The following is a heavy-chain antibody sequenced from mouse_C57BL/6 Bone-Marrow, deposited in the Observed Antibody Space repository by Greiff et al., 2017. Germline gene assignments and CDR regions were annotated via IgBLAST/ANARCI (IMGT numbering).Heavy chain of an antibody. D-gene: IGHD1-1*01. CDR2: IYPGSGST. Sequence: QVQLQQSGPELVKPGASVKLSCKASGYTFTSYDINWVKQRPGQGLEWIGWIYPGSGSTNYNVKFKSKATLTVDTSSSTAYMQLSSLTSEDSAVYYCARSGVVATYWYFDVWGTGTTVTVSS. CDR3: ARSGVVATYWYFDV. V-gene: IGHV1-66*01. J-gene: IGHJ1*03. CDR1: GYTFTSYD.